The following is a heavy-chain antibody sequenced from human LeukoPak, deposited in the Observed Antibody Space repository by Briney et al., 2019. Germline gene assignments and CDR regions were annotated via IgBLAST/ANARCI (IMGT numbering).Heavy chain of an antibody. CDR3: ARVKDQYYYYYYMDV. CDR1: AFTFSNYD. CDR2: MSYDGSNE. J-gene: IGHJ6*03. Sequence: GGSLRLSCAASAFTFSNYDMHWVRQAPGKGLEWVAVMSYDGSNEYYADSVKGRFTISRDNSKNTLYLQMNSLRTEDTAVYYCARVKDQYYYYYYMDVWGKGTTVTVSS. V-gene: IGHV3-30*03.